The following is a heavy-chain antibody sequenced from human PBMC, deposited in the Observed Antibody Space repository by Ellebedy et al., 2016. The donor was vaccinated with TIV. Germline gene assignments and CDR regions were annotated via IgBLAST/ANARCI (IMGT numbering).Heavy chain of an antibody. CDR3: ARSGSSGYYDYYFDY. V-gene: IGHV1-18*04. D-gene: IGHD3-22*01. J-gene: IGHJ4*02. CDR2: ISAYNGNT. Sequence: ASVKVSCXASGYTFTSYGISWVRQAPGQGLEWMGWISAYNGNTNYAQKLQGRVTMTTDTSTSTAYMELSSLRSEDTAVYYCARSGSSGYYDYYFDYWGQGTLVTVSS. CDR1: GYTFTSYG.